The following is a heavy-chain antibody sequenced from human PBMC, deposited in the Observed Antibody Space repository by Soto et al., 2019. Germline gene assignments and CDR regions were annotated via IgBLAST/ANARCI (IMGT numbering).Heavy chain of an antibody. CDR3: ARSPPSAYYGGSGTFDY. D-gene: IGHD3-10*01. V-gene: IGHV4-4*02. CDR1: GGFTSTNNW. J-gene: IGHJ4*02. CDR2: AYHSGST. Sequence: QLQLQESGPGLVRPSGTLSLTCAVSGGFTSTNNWWSWVRQPPGKGLEWIGEAYHSGSTEYKQSLKSRVSISVDKSKNQISLKLTSATAADTAVYYCARSPPSAYYGGSGTFDYWGQGTLVTVSS.